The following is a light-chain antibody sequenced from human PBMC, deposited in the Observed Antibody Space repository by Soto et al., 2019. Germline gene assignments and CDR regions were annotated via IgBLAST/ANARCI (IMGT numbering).Light chain of an antibody. CDR2: KAS. CDR1: QTVSTW. V-gene: IGKV1-5*03. CDR3: QQYNSYPWT. Sequence: DIQMTQSPSTLSAAVGDRVTMTCRASQTVSTWLAWFQQKPGKAPKVLIYKASNLESGVPSRFSSSGSGTEFTITISSLQPDDIATYYYQQYNSYPWTFGQGTKVEIK. J-gene: IGKJ1*01.